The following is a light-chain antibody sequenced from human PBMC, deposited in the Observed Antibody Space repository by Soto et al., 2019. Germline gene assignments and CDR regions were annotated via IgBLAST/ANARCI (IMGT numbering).Light chain of an antibody. V-gene: IGKV1-5*01. CDR3: QQYNSYPIT. CDR2: DAS. Sequence: DIQMTQYPSTLSASVGDRVTITCLASQSMSSWLAWYQQKPGKAPKLLIYDASSLESGVPSRFSGSGSGTEFTLTNSSLQPDDFATYYCQQYNSYPITFGGGTKVEIK. J-gene: IGKJ4*01. CDR1: QSMSSW.